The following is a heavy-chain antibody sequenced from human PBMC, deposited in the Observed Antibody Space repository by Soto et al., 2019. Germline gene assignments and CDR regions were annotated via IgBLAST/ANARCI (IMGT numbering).Heavy chain of an antibody. V-gene: IGHV3-30-3*01. CDR3: ARDSRATWAGAVDI. D-gene: IGHD1-26*01. J-gene: IGHJ3*02. CDR2: ISYDGSNI. CDR1: GFTFSSYA. Sequence: QVQLVESGGGVVQPGRSLRLSCAASGFTFSSYAMHWVRQAPGKGLEWVAVISYDGSNIYYADSVKGRFTISRDNSKNWMHGQVNSLRAEETAAHYCARDSRATWAGAVDIWGRGTMVTVSS.